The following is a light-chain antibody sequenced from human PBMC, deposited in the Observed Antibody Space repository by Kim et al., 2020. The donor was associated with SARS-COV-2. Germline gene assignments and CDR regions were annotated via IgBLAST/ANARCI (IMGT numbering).Light chain of an antibody. CDR2: QDD. CDR3: QAWDSSTKGV. Sequence: SPEPTATITCPGDKLGDKYLSWYQQRPGQSPVLVIYQDDKRPSGIPERISGSNSGNTATLTISGTQATDEADYYCQAWDSSTKGVFGGGTQLTVL. J-gene: IGLJ3*02. CDR1: KLGDKY. V-gene: IGLV3-1*01.